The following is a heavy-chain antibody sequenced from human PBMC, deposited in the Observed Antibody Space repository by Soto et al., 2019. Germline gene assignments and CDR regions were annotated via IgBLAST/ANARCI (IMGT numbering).Heavy chain of an antibody. CDR1: AYTFTIYG. J-gene: IGHJ4*02. CDR2: ISAYNGNT. CDR3: ARDLGY. V-gene: IGHV1-18*01. Sequence: SLSVSCETAAYTFTIYGTSWVRQAPGQGLEWMGRISAYNGNTNYAQKLQGRVTMTTDTSTSTAYMELRSLRSDDTAVYYCARDLGYWGQGTLVTVSS.